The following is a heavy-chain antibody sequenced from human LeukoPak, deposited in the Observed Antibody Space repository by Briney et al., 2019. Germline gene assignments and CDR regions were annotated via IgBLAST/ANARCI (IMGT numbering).Heavy chain of an antibody. J-gene: IGHJ6*02. D-gene: IGHD5-18*01. CDR2: IRSKAYRGTT. CDR3: SRGPIQLWVHNGVDV. Sequence: GGSLRLSCTTSGFNFGDHAMTWVRQAPGKGLEWVGFIRSKAYRGTTEYVASVRGRFTTSRDDSKSVVYLQMNSLKSEDTAVYYCSRGPIQLWVHNGVDVWGQGTTVTVSS. V-gene: IGHV3-49*04. CDR1: GFNFGDHA.